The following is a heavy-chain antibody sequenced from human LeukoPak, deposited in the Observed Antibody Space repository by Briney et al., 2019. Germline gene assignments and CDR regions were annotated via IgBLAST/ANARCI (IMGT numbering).Heavy chain of an antibody. J-gene: IGHJ2*01. CDR2: ISADSNTI. CDR1: GFSFSDTW. D-gene: IGHD2-15*01. CDR3: ARDRAAPTWFFDL. Sequence: LPGGSLRLSCAASGFSFSDTWMNWVRQAPGEGLEWLSYISADSNTIYYADSVKGRFTISRDNAKTSLYLQMNTLRDEDTAVYYCARDRAAPTWFFDLWGRGTLVLVSS. V-gene: IGHV3-48*02.